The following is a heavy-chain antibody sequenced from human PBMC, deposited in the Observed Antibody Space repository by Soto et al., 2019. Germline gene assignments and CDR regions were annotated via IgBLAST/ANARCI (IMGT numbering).Heavy chain of an antibody. V-gene: IGHV3-21*01. D-gene: IGHD2-2*01. CDR2: VSSSSTYI. CDR1: GFTFSSYS. J-gene: IGHJ4*02. Sequence: EVQLVESGGGLVKPGGSLRLSCAASGFTFSSYSMNWVRQAPGMGLAWVSSVSSSSTYIYYADSVKGRFTISRDNAKNSVYLQMNSLRAEDTAVYYCARGVHIVVVAAADYFDYWGQGTLVSVSS. CDR3: ARGVHIVVVAAADYFDY.